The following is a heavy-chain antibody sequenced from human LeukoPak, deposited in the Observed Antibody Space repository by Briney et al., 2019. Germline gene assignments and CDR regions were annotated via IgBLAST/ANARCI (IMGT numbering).Heavy chain of an antibody. J-gene: IGHJ4*02. CDR1: GFTFSSYA. Sequence: PGGSLRLSCAASGFTFSSYAMSWVRQAPGKGLEWVSGMSSSGDSTYHADSVKGRFTISRDNSKNTLYLQMNSLRAEDTAVYYCAKGSTSTVTPTDYWGQGTLVTVSS. CDR2: MSSSGDST. D-gene: IGHD4-17*01. V-gene: IGHV3-23*01. CDR3: AKGSTSTVTPTDY.